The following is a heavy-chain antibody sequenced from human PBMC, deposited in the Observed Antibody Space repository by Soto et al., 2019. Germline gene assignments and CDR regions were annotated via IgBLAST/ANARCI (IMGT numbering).Heavy chain of an antibody. D-gene: IGHD3-10*01. CDR1: GGSISSSNW. J-gene: IGHJ4*02. CDR2: IYHSGST. V-gene: IGHV4-4*02. CDR3: ARVYMVRGTIVRYFDY. Sequence: SETLSLTCAVSGGSISSSNWWSWVRQPPGKGLEWIGKIYHSGSTNYNPSLKSRVTISVDKSKNQFSLKLSSVTAAGTAVYYCARVYMVRGTIVRYFDYWGQGTLVTVSS.